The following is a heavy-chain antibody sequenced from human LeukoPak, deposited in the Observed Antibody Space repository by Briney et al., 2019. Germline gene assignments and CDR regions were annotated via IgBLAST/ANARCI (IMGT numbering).Heavy chain of an antibody. V-gene: IGHV1-18*01. CDR2: ISAYNGNT. J-gene: IGHJ4*02. CDR3: AREDIVVVVAAFDY. Sequence: GWISAYNGNTNYAQKLQGRVTMTTDTSTSTAYMELRSLRSDDTAVYYCAREDIVVVVAAFDYWGQGTLVTVSS. D-gene: IGHD2-15*01.